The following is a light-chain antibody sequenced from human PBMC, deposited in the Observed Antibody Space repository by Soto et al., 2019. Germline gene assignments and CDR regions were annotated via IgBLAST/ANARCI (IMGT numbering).Light chain of an antibody. CDR1: QSVNSN. V-gene: IGKV3-15*01. J-gene: IGKJ1*01. CDR3: QQYNNWPAGT. CDR2: GAS. Sequence: EIVMTQSPATLSVSPGERATLSCRASQSVNSNLAWYQKKPGQAPRLLIYGASSRATGIPARFSGNGSGTEFTLTIGSLQSEDFAVYYCQQYNNWPAGTFGQGTKVDIK.